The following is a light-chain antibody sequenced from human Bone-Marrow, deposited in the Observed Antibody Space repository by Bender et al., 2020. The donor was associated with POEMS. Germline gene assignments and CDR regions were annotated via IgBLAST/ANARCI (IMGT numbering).Light chain of an antibody. CDR2: GYN. J-gene: IGLJ3*02. CDR3: QSYDNSLGGWV. Sequence: QSALTQPASVSGSPGQSITISCTGTSSDVGGYKYVSWYQQHPGRAPKLIIYGYNNRPSGVPDRFSGSKSGTSASLAITGLQAEDEGDYYCQSYDNSLGGWVFGGGTKLTVL. V-gene: IGLV2-14*01. CDR1: SSDVGGYKY.